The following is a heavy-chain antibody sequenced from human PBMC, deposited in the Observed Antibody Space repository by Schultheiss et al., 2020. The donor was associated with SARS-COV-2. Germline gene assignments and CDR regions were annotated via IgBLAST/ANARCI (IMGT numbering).Heavy chain of an antibody. D-gene: IGHD3-10*01. J-gene: IGHJ6*02. Sequence: GESLKISCAASGFTFSSYAMHWVRQAPGKGLEWVAVISYDGSNKYYADSVKGRFTISRDNSKNTLYLQMNSLRAEDTAVYYCARGGGSGSYYYYYYGMDVWGQGTTVTVSS. CDR1: GFTFSSYA. V-gene: IGHV3-30-3*01. CDR2: ISYDGSNK. CDR3: ARGGGSGSYYYYYYGMDV.